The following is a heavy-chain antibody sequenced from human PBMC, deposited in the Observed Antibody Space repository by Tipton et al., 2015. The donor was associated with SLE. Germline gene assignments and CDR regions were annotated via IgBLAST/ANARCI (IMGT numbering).Heavy chain of an antibody. J-gene: IGHJ4*02. CDR1: GGSISGSNHY. CDR2: VYYSGDT. Sequence: TLSLTRTVSGGSISGSNHYRNWIRQPAGKGLEWIGSVYYSGDTYSNPSLRSRLTISVDTSKNQFSLKLNSVTAADTAVYYCARHISGGTWYYAIGHWGPEILVTVSS. V-gene: IGHV4-39*01. D-gene: IGHD6-13*01. CDR3: ARHISGGTWYYAIGH.